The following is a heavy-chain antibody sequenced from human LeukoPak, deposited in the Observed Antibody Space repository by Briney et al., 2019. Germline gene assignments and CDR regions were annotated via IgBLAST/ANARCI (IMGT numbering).Heavy chain of an antibody. CDR1: GYTFTSYD. Sequence: ASVKVSCKASGYTFTSYDINWVRQATGQGLEWMGWMNPNSGNTGYAQKLQGRVTMTRNTSISTAYVELSSLRSEDTAVYYCARALAMVRGVVSPKTDYWGQGTLVTVSS. D-gene: IGHD3-10*01. J-gene: IGHJ4*02. CDR3: ARALAMVRGVVSPKTDY. V-gene: IGHV1-8*01. CDR2: MNPNSGNT.